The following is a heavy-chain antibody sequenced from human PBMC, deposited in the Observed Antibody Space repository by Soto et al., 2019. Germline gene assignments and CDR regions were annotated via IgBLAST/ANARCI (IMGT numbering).Heavy chain of an antibody. CDR2: IRNKANSYAT. J-gene: IGHJ6*03. CDR1: GFTFSDHY. V-gene: IGHV3-72*01. Sequence: PGGSLRLSCAASGFTFSDHYMDWVRQAPGKGLEWVGRIRNKANSYATEYAASVKGRFTISRDDSKNSLYLQMNSLRTEDTAVYYCARHSPYYYYMDVWGKGTTVTVSS. CDR3: ARHSPYYYYMDV. D-gene: IGHD2-21*01.